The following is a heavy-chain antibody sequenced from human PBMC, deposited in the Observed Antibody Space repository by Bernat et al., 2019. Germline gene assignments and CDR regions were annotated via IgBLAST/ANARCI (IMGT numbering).Heavy chain of an antibody. CDR2: ISSSSYI. Sequence: EVQLVESGGGLVKPGGSLRLSCAASGFTFSSYSMNWVRQAPGKGLEWVSSISSSSYIYYADSVKGRFTISRDNAKNSLYLQMNSLRAEDTAVYYCARHDSSSDAFDIWGQGTMVTVSS. D-gene: IGHD6-6*01. CDR1: GFTFSSYS. CDR3: ARHDSSSDAFDI. V-gene: IGHV3-21*01. J-gene: IGHJ3*02.